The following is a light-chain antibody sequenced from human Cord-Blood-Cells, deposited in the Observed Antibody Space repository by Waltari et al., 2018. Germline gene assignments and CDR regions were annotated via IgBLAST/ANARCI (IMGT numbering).Light chain of an antibody. CDR1: QSVSSSY. J-gene: IGKJ4*01. CDR3: QQYGSSPRNT. Sequence: EIVLTQSPRTLTLSPGERATLSSRASQSVSSSYLTWYQQKPGQAPRLLIYGASSRATGIPDRFSGSGSGTDFTLTISRLEPEDFAVYYCQQYGSSPRNTFGGGTKVEIK. V-gene: IGKV3-20*01. CDR2: GAS.